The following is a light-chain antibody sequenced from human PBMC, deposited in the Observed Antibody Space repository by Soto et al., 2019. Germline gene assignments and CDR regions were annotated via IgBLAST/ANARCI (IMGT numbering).Light chain of an antibody. CDR1: QSIVYSDGSTY. J-gene: IGKJ4*01. Sequence: DVVMTQSPLSLPASLGQPASISCWSTQSIVYSDGSTYLDWFQQRPGQSPRRLIYKVSNRDSGVPDRFIGGGSDTNFTLKITRVEAEDVGIYYCMQGPHWTPGFGGGTQVKIK. CDR3: MQGPHWTPG. V-gene: IGKV2-30*01. CDR2: KVS.